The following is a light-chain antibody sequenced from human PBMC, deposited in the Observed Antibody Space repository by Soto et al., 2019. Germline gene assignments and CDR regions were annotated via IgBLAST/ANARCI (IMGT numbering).Light chain of an antibody. CDR1: QSINSKS. J-gene: IGKJ3*01. CDR2: NTS. Sequence: EIVLTQSPGTLSLSPGEGATVSCRVSQSINSKSLVWYQRKFGQAPRLLIYNTSSRATGIPDRFRGSGSGTDFTLSISRLEPEDFAVYYCQHYGGSFIFGPGTKVDFK. CDR3: QHYGGSFI. V-gene: IGKV3-20*01.